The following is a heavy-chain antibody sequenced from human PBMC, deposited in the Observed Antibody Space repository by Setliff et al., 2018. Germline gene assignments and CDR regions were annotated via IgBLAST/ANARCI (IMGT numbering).Heavy chain of an antibody. CDR1: GFSFSRYE. D-gene: IGHD6-25*01. Sequence: GGSLRLSCAASGFSFSRYEMIWVRQAPGKGLEWVSSISNSGGEIHYADSVKGRFTISRDNPRSTLYLQMNSLRAEDTALYYCANYEQRPRNLDYWGQGTLVTVSS. J-gene: IGHJ4*02. CDR3: ANYEQRPRNLDY. V-gene: IGHV3-23*01. CDR2: ISNSGGEI.